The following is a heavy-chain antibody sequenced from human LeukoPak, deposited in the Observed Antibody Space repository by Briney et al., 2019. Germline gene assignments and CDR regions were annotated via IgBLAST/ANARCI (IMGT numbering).Heavy chain of an antibody. CDR1: GFTFSSYA. D-gene: IGHD6-13*01. Sequence: GGSLGLSCAASGFTFSSYAMHWVRQAPGKGLEWVAVISYDGSNKYYADSVKGRFTISRDNSKNTLYLQMNSLRAEDTAVYYCARERDGTFDYWGQGTLVTVSS. CDR3: ARERDGTFDY. J-gene: IGHJ4*02. CDR2: ISYDGSNK. V-gene: IGHV3-30-3*01.